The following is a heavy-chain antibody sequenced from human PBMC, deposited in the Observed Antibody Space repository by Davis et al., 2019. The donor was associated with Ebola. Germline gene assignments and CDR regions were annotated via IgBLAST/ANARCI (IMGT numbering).Heavy chain of an antibody. V-gene: IGHV4-59*01. CDR1: GGSISSYY. CDR2: IYYSGST. J-gene: IGHJ3*02. CDR3: ARVAGTAAFDI. D-gene: IGHD6-19*01. Sequence: MPSETLSLTCTVSGGSISSYYWSWIRQPPGKGLEWIGYIYYSGSTNYNPSLKSRVTISVDTSKNQFSLKLSSVTAADTAVYYCARVAGTAAFDIWGQGTMVTVSS.